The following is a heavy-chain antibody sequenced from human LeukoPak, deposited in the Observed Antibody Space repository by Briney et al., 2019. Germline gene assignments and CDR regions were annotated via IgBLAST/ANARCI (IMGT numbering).Heavy chain of an antibody. CDR3: ARGLQEQGNYYYYYMDV. Sequence: ASVKVSCKASGYTFTSYDINWVRQATGQGLEWMGWMNPNSGNTGYAQKFQGRVAMTRNTSISTAYMELSSLRSEDTAVYYCARGLQEQGNYYYYYMDVWGKGTTVTVSS. CDR2: MNPNSGNT. CDR1: GYTFTSYD. J-gene: IGHJ6*03. V-gene: IGHV1-8*01. D-gene: IGHD4-11*01.